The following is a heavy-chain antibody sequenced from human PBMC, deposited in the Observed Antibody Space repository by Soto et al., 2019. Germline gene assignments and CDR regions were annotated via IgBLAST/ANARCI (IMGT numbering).Heavy chain of an antibody. CDR1: GVTFSSYA. CDR2: MSGSGGST. J-gene: IGHJ4*02. CDR3: AKDRFLEWLSTD. Sequence: EVQLLESGGGLVQPGGSLRLSCAASGVTFSSYAMSWVRQAPGKGLEWVSAMSGSGGSTYYADSVKGRFTISRDNSKNTLYLQMNSLRAEDTAVYYCAKDRFLEWLSTDWGQGTLVTVSS. D-gene: IGHD3-3*01. V-gene: IGHV3-23*01.